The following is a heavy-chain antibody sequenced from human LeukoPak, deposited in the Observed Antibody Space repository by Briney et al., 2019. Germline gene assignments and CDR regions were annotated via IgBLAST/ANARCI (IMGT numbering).Heavy chain of an antibody. CDR2: IYYSGST. CDR1: GGSFSGYY. D-gene: IGHD4-17*01. J-gene: IGHJ6*02. CDR3: ARDYATVTGYYGMDV. V-gene: IGHV4-34*09. Sequence: SETLSLTCAVYGGSFSGYYWSWIRQPPGKGLEWIGYIYYSGSTYYNPSLKSRVTISVDTSKNQFSLKLSSVTAADTAVYYCARDYATVTGYYGMDVWGQGTTVTVSS.